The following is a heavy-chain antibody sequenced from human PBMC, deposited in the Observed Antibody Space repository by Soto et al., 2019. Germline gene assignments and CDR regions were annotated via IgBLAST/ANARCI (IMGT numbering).Heavy chain of an antibody. CDR1: GGSISSDGYS. CDR2: IYHSGST. J-gene: IGHJ4*02. V-gene: IGHV4-30-2*01. CDR3: ARENYNSLTGYSYFDY. D-gene: IGHD3-9*01. Sequence: PSETLSLTCAVSGGSISSDGYSWSWIRQPPGKGLEWIGYIYHSGSTYYNPSLKSRVTISVDRSKNQFSMKLSSVTAADTAVYYCARENYNSLTGYSYFDYWGQGTLVTVSS.